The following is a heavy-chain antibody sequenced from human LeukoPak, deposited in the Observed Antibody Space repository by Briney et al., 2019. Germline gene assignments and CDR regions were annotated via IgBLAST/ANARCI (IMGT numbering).Heavy chain of an antibody. CDR3: AREVDYFDSSGYYHYYFDS. J-gene: IGHJ4*02. D-gene: IGHD3-22*01. CDR2: IYHSGSP. V-gene: IGHV4-30-2*01. Sequence: SETLSLTCTVSGGSISSGGYYWSWIRQPPGKGLEWIGHIYHSGSPYYSPSLRSRVTMSLDRSKNQFSLKLTSVTAADTAVYYCAREVDYFDSSGYYHYYFDSWGQGTLVTVSS. CDR1: GGSISSGGYY.